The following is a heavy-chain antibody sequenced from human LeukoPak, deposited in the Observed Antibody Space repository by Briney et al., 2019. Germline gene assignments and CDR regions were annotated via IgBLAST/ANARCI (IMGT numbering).Heavy chain of an antibody. V-gene: IGHV3-23*01. Sequence: PVGCLRLSCEASGFAFSRYAMSWVRHPPGRGLEWVSSVSGSGESTFYAASVKRRFTISRDNSKNTVYLQMNSLRAEDTAPYYCVKDLGDDYENAFDFWGQGTLVTVSS. D-gene: IGHD4-17*01. CDR1: GFAFSRYA. CDR3: VKDLGDDYENAFDF. CDR2: VSGSGEST. J-gene: IGHJ3*01.